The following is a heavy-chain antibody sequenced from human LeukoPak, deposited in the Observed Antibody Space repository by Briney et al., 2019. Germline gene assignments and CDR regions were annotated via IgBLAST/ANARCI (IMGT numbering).Heavy chain of an antibody. CDR2: IKQDGSEK. J-gene: IGHJ3*02. D-gene: IGHD1-26*01. V-gene: IGHV3-7*01. Sequence: PGGSLRLSCAASGFTFSSYWMSWVRQAPGKGLEWVANIKQDGSEKYYVDSVKGRFTISRDNAKNSLYLQMNSLRAEDTAVYYCARGSPVGAIGRRSGAFDIWGQGTMVTVSS. CDR3: ARGSPVGAIGRRSGAFDI. CDR1: GFTFSSYW.